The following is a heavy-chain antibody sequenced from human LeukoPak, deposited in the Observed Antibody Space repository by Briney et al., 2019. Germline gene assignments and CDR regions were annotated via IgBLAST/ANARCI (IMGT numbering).Heavy chain of an antibody. J-gene: IGHJ4*02. CDR3: ARLDYGGNPLGDY. CDR2: INPNSGGT. CDR1: GYTFTGYY. Sequence: GASVKVSCKASGYTFTGYYMHWVRQAPGQGLEWMGWINPNSGGTNYAQEFQGRVTMTRDTSISTAYMELSRLRSDDTAVYYCARLDYGGNPLGDYWGQGTLVTVSS. V-gene: IGHV1-2*02. D-gene: IGHD4-23*01.